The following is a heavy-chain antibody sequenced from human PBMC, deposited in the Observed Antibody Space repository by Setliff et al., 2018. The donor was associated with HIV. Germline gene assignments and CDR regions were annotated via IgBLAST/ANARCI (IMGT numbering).Heavy chain of an antibody. D-gene: IGHD1-26*01. CDR2: IYYSGST. CDR3: ARAGMGALRSLFDY. CDR1: GFTFNTYG. Sequence: GSLRLSCAASGFTFNTYGMNWVRQPPGKGLEWIGSIYYSGSTYYNPSLKSRVIISVDTSKNQFSLKLNSVTAADTAIYYCARAGMGALRSLFDYWGQGTLVTVSS. J-gene: IGHJ4*02. V-gene: IGHV4-38-2*01.